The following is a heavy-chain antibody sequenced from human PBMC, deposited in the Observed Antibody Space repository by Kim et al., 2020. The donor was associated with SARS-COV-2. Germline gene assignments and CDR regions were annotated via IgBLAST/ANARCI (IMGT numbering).Heavy chain of an antibody. V-gene: IGHV5-51*01. CDR1: GYSFTSYW. Sequence: GESLKISCKGSGYSFTSYWIGWVRQMPGKGLEWMGIIYPGDSDTRYSPSFQGQVTISADKSISTAYLKWSSLKASDTAMYYCARHIGKEMATNPSFMDVWGQRTTVTVSS. CDR2: IYPGDSDT. CDR3: ARHIGKEMATNPSFMDV. D-gene: IGHD5-12*01. J-gene: IGHJ6*02.